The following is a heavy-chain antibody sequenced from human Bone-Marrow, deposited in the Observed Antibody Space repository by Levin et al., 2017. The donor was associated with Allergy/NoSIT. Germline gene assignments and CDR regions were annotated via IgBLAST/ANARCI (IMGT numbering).Heavy chain of an antibody. CDR1: GFSFSSYS. CDR3: AREGYSTYNAFDI. V-gene: IGHV3-21*01. J-gene: IGHJ3*02. CDR2: ISSRTDYI. Sequence: GESLKISCAASGFSFSSYSMSWVRQAPGKGLEWVSSISSRTDYIYDADLVRGRFIISRDNAKNSLYLQMNSLGAEDTAVYYCAREGYSTYNAFDIWGQGTMVTVSS. D-gene: IGHD2-21*01.